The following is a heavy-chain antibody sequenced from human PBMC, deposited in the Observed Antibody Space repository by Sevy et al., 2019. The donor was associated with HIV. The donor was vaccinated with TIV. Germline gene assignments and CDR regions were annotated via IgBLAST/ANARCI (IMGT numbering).Heavy chain of an antibody. V-gene: IGHV3-72*01. CDR2: TRKKAASYTT. J-gene: IGHJ4*02. Sequence: GGSLRLSCAASGFTFSDHYMEWVRQAPGKGLEWVGRTRKKAASYTTEYAGSVKGRFTNSREDSKSSLYLQMNSLKTEDTAVYYCATHAGIAAAGRVFDYWGQGSLVTVSS. CDR1: GFTFSDHY. CDR3: ATHAGIAAAGRVFDY. D-gene: IGHD6-13*01.